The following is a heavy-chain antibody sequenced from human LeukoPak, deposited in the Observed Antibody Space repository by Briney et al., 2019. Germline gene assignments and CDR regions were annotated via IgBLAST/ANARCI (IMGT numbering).Heavy chain of an antibody. D-gene: IGHD4-17*01. CDR3: ARSSEYGDPFNY. CDR2: IYYSGST. V-gene: IGHV4-39*01. J-gene: IGHJ4*02. Sequence: ETLSLTCTVSGASISRSDYFWGWIRQPPGKGLEWIGSIYYSGSTYYSPSLKGRVTIPVDTSKNQFSLKLNSVTAADTAVYYCARSSEYGDPFNYWGQGTLVTVSS. CDR1: GASISRSDYF.